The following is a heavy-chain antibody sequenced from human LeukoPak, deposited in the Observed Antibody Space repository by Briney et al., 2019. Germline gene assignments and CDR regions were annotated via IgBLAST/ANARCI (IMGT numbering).Heavy chain of an antibody. CDR1: RGSISSDGYY. D-gene: IGHD6-13*01. V-gene: IGHV4-39*01. Sequence: SETLSLTCSVSRGSISSDGYYWAWIRQPPGKGLEWIGSLHFRGSIYYNPSLKSRVIISVDTSQNRFSLKLSSLTAADTAVYYCARQIAAPGNRPSYYYHGMDVWGQGTTVTISS. CDR3: ARQIAAPGNRPSYYYHGMDV. J-gene: IGHJ6*02. CDR2: LHFRGSI.